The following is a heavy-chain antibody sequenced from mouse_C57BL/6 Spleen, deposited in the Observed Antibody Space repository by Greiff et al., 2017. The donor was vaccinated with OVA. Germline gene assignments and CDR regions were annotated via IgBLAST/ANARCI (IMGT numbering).Heavy chain of an antibody. CDR1: GYTFTDYN. CDR2: INPNNGGT. CDR3: ARGGNREGFAY. J-gene: IGHJ3*01. D-gene: IGHD2-1*01. V-gene: IGHV1-22*01. Sequence: VQLQQSGPELVKPGASVKMSCKASGYTFTDYNMHWVKQSPGKSLEWIGYINPNNGGTSYNQKFKGKATLTVNKSSSTAYMELRSLTSEDSAVYYCARGGNREGFAYWGQGTLVTVSA.